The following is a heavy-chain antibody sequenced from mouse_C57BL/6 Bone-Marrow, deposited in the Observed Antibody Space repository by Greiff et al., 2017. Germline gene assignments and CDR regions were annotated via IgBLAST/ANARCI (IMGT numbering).Heavy chain of an antibody. J-gene: IGHJ2*01. Sequence: VQLQQPGAELVMPGASVKLSCKASGYTFTSYWMHWVKQRPGQGLEWIGEIDPSDSDTNYNQKFKGKSTLTVDKSSSTAYMQLSSLTSEDSAVYYCARGLFVYWGRDTTLTVSS. CDR1: GYTFTSYW. CDR2: IDPSDSDT. V-gene: IGHV1-69*01. CDR3: ARGLFVY.